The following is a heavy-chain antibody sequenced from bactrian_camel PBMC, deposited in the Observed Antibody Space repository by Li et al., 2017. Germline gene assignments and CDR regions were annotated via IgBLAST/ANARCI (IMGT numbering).Heavy chain of an antibody. D-gene: IGHD6*01. CDR1: GYTYNRNC. CDR2: ISPDGST. V-gene: IGHV3S53*01. CDR3: AARTVVGGFPLRSADYNY. Sequence: HVQLVESGGGLVQAGGSMRLSCAASGYTYNRNCMAWFRQAAGKQREWVVFISPDGSTSYADDVKGRFTISKDKAKETIYLQMNSLKPEDTAMYYCAARTVVGGFPLRSADYNYWGQGTQVTVS. J-gene: IGHJ4*01.